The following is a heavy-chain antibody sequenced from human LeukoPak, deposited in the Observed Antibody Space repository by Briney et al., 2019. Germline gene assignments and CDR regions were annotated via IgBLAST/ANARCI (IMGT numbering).Heavy chain of an antibody. D-gene: IGHD3-10*01. CDR3: ARRVPHYFDSGSSHNEEGV. CDR2: IKQDGSET. V-gene: IGHV3-7*01. CDR1: AFTFSSYW. J-gene: IGHJ4*02. Sequence: GGSLRLSCAASAFTFSSYWMSWVRQAPGKGLEWVANIKQDGSETYYVDSVKGRFTISGDNAKNSLYLQMNSLRAEDTAVYYCARRVPHYFDSGSSHNEEGVWGQGTLVTVST.